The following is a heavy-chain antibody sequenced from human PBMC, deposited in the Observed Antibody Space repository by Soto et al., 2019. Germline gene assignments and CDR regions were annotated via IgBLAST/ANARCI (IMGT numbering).Heavy chain of an antibody. D-gene: IGHD5-18*01. V-gene: IGHV4-61*01. CDR2: IYYSGST. Sequence: QVQLQESGPGLVKPSETLSLTCTVSGGSVSSGSYYWSWIRQPPGKGLEWIGYIYYSGSTNYNPSLKSRVTLSVDTSKNQFSLKLSSVTAADTAMYYCARDLGHSYGFFDYWGQGTLVTVSS. CDR3: ARDLGHSYGFFDY. CDR1: GGSVSSGSYY. J-gene: IGHJ4*02.